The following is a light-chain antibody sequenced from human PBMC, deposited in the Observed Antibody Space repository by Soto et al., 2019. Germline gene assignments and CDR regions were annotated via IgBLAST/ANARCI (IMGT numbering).Light chain of an antibody. CDR3: QQYGTSPLYT. V-gene: IGKV3-20*01. CDR2: AAS. J-gene: IGKJ2*01. CDR1: QSVGSSF. Sequence: DIVLTQSPGTLSVSPGESVTISCRASQSVGSSFLGWYQQKPGQAPRLVLYAASRRATGIPDRFSGSGSGXXXXXXXSRLEPEDFAVYYCQQYGTSPLYTFGQGTKREIK.